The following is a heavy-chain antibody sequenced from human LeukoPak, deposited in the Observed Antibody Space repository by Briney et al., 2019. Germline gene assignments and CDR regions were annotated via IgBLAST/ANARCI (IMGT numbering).Heavy chain of an antibody. CDR1: GGSFSGYY. CDR3: ARGKRIADP. Sequence: SETLSLTCAVYGGSFSGYYWSWIRQPPGKGLEWIGEINHSGSTNYNPSLKSRVTISVNTSKNQFSLKLSSVTAADTAVYYCARGKRIADPWGQGTLVTVSS. D-gene: IGHD2-21*01. CDR2: INHSGST. J-gene: IGHJ5*02. V-gene: IGHV4-34*01.